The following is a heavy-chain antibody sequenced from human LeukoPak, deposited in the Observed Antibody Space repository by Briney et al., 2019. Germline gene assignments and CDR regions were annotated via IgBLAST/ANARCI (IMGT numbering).Heavy chain of an antibody. CDR2: IYYSGST. D-gene: IGHD6-19*01. CDR3: ARDLGEGSGWKGAFDI. CDR1: GGSISSYY. Sequence: KPSETLSLTCTVSGGSISSYYWSWIRQPPGKGLEWIGYIYYSGSTNYNPSLKSRVTISVDTSKNQFSLKLSSVTAADTAVYYCARDLGEGSGWKGAFDIWGQGTMVTVSS. J-gene: IGHJ3*02. V-gene: IGHV4-59*01.